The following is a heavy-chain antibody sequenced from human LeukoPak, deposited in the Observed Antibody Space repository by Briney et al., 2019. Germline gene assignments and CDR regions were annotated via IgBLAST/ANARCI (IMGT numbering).Heavy chain of an antibody. V-gene: IGHV4-34*01. CDR2: INHSGST. J-gene: IGHJ4*02. CDR3: ARDVVRGVIDY. CDR1: GGSFSGYY. D-gene: IGHD3-10*01. Sequence: SETLSLTCAVYGGSFSGYYWSWIRQPPGKGLEWIGEINHSGSTNYNPSLKSRVTISVDTSKNQFSLKLSSVTAADTAVYYCARDVVRGVIDYWGQGTLVTVSS.